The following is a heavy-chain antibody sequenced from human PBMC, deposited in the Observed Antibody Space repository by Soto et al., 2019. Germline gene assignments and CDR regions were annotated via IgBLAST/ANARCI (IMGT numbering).Heavy chain of an antibody. J-gene: IGHJ3*02. CDR1: GLTFSSYA. D-gene: IGHD6-19*01. CDR3: ARDMGSSGWSQDHALDI. Sequence: PVGSLRLSFAASGLTFSSYAMSWVRQAPGQGLEWVSAISSSSSCTYYADSVKGRFTISRDNAKNSLYLQMNSLRAEDTDVYYCARDMGSSGWSQDHALDIWRQGTMVTVSS. CDR2: ISSSSSCT. V-gene: IGHV3-21*01.